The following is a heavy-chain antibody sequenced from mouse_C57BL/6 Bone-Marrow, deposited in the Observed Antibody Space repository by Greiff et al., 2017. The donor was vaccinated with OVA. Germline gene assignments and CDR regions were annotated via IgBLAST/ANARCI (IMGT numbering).Heavy chain of an antibody. CDR2: ISDGGSYT. Sequence: EVQVVESGGGLVKPGGSLKLSCAASGFTFSSYAMSWVRQTPEKRLEWVATISDGGSYTYYPDNVKGRFTISRDNAKNNLYLQMSHLKSEDTAMYYCARDRPPTKYFDVWGTGTTVTVSS. CDR1: GFTFSSYA. V-gene: IGHV5-4*01. CDR3: ARDRPPTKYFDV. J-gene: IGHJ1*03. D-gene: IGHD1-3*01.